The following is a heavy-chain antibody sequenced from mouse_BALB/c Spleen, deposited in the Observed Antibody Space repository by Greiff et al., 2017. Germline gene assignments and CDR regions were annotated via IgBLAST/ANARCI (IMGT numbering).Heavy chain of an antibody. CDR3: TKEGLSGAY. D-gene: IGHD1-1*02. CDR2: INPSTGYT. Sequence: QVQLQQSGAELAKPGASVKMSCKASGYTFTSYWMHWVKQRPGQGLEWIGYINPSTGYTEYNQKFKDKAKLTAVTSTSTAYMELSSLTNEDSAVYYCTKEGLSGAYWGQGTLVTVSA. V-gene: IGHV1-7*01. CDR1: GYTFTSYW. J-gene: IGHJ3*01.